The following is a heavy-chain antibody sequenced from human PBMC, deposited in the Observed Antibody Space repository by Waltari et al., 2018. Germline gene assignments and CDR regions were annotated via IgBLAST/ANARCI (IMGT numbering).Heavy chain of an antibody. Sequence: EVQLVESGGGLVQPGRSLRLSCTASGFTFGDYAMSWVRQAPGKGLEWVGCIRSRAYGGTTEYAASVKGRFTISRDDSKSIAYLQMNSLKTEDTAVYYCTSSDYYDSSGYSYWGQGTLVTVSS. V-gene: IGHV3-49*04. D-gene: IGHD3-22*01. CDR1: GFTFGDYA. CDR3: TSSDYYDSSGYSY. J-gene: IGHJ4*02. CDR2: IRSRAYGGTT.